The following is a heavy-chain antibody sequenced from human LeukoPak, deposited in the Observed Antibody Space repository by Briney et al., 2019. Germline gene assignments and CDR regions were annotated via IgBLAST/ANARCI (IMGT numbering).Heavy chain of an antibody. CDR2: IYPGDSDT. Sequence: GESLKISCKGSGYSFNTYWIGWVRQMPGKGLEWMGIIYPGDSDTRYSPSFQGQVTISADKSISTVYLQWYSLKASDSAMYYCAMTYSASWYGGYWGQGTLVTVSS. CDR1: GYSFNTYW. J-gene: IGHJ4*02. CDR3: AMTYSASWYGGY. V-gene: IGHV5-51*01. D-gene: IGHD6-13*01.